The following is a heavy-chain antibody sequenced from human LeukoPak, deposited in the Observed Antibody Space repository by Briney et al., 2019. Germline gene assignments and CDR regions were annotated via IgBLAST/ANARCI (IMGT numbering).Heavy chain of an antibody. Sequence: PGGSLRLSCAASGFTFSDYYMSWIRQAPGKGLEWVSYISSSGSTIYYADSVKGRFTISRDNAKNSLYLQMNRLRAEVTAVYYCARGYSNYRLYYYYYYYMDVWGKGTTVTVSS. CDR3: ARGYSNYRLYYYYYYYMDV. CDR2: ISSSGSTI. D-gene: IGHD4-11*01. V-gene: IGHV3-11*04. J-gene: IGHJ6*03. CDR1: GFTFSDYY.